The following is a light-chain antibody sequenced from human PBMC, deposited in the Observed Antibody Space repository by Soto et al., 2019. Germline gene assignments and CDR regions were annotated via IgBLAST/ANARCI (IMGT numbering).Light chain of an antibody. J-gene: IGLJ1*01. CDR2: EVN. CDR3: SSYRSTPTLYV. Sequence: QSVLTQPACVSGSPGQSITISCTGTISDVGTYNYVSWYQQHPGKAPKLIIYEVNNRPSGVSTRFSGSKSGNTASLSISGLQAEDEADYYRSSYRSTPTLYVLGTGTKVTAL. V-gene: IGLV2-14*01. CDR1: ISDVGTYNY.